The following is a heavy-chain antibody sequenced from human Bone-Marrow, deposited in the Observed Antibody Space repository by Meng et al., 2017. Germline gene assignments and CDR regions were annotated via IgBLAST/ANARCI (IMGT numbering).Heavy chain of an antibody. J-gene: IGHJ4*02. CDR2: INHSGST. CDR1: GGSFSGYY. CDR3: ARVAYRWGGDCSYFDY. D-gene: IGHD2-21*02. Sequence: QVQLQQWGAGRLKPSETLSITCAVYGGSFSGYYWSWIRQPPGKGLEWIGEINHSGSTNYNPSLKSRVTISVDTSKNQFSLKLSSVTAADTAVYYCARVAYRWGGDCSYFDYWGQGTLVTVSS. V-gene: IGHV4-34*01.